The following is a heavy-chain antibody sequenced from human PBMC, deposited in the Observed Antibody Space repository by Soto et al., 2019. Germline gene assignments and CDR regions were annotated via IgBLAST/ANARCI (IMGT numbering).Heavy chain of an antibody. CDR1: GFTFSDYY. CDR3: ATGQYYYDSSGYYYS. D-gene: IGHD3-22*01. V-gene: IGHV3-11*03. CDR2: ISSSSSYT. J-gene: IGHJ4*02. Sequence: GGSLRLSCAASGFTFSDYYMSWFRQAAGKGLEWVSYISSSSSYTNYADSVKGRFTISRDNAKNSLYLQMNSLRAEDTAVYYCATGQYYYDSSGYYYSWGQGTLVTVSS.